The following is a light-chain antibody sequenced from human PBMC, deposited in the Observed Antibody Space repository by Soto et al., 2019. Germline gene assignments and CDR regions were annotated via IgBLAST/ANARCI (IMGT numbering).Light chain of an antibody. J-gene: IGKJ3*01. CDR2: DAY. Sequence: DIQVTQSPSSVSASVGDRVTITCRASQDIAGYLAWYQHKPGKAPKLLIYDAYNFETGVPSRFSGGGSGTHFSFTISGLQPEDIATYYCQYSRHLPLFGPGTKVDMK. CDR3: QYSRHLPL. V-gene: IGKV1-33*01. CDR1: QDIAGY.